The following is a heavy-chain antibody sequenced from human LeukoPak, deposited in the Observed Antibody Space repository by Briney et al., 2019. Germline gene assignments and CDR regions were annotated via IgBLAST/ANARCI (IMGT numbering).Heavy chain of an antibody. CDR3: ARHCSSTSCYVGAFDI. Sequence: PSETLSLTCTVSGGSISSSSYYWGWIRQPPGKGLEWIGSIYYSGSTYYNPSLKSRVTISVYTSKNQFSLKLSSVTAADTAVYYCARHCSSTSCYVGAFDIWGQGTMVTVSS. CDR2: IYYSGST. CDR1: GGSISSSSYY. J-gene: IGHJ3*02. D-gene: IGHD2-2*01. V-gene: IGHV4-39*01.